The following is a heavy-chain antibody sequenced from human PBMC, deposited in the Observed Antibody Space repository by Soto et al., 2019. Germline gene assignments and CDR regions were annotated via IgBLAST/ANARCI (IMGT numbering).Heavy chain of an antibody. V-gene: IGHV2-5*01. J-gene: IGHJ4*02. CDR3: AYILFSGECTNC. CDR2: IYWHDDK. D-gene: IGHD7-27*01. Sequence: QITLKESGPTLVKPTQTLTLTCSFSGFSLSTSGVGVGWIRQPPGQALEWLALIYWHDDKRYNASLKSRLTITSGTSKNQVVLTMTNMDPLNTATYYRAYILFSGECTNCWGEGTLVTVSS. CDR1: GFSLSTSGVG.